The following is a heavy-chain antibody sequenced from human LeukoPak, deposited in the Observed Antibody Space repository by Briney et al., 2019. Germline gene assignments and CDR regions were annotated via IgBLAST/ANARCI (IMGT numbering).Heavy chain of an antibody. CDR2: MNPNTGDT. CDR3: TRGSLSGSSRDY. CDR1: GYTFNGYD. V-gene: IGHV1-8*02. Sequence: ASVKVSCTASGYTFNGYDINWVRQATGQGLEWMGWMNPNTGDTGYAQKFQGRVTMTRNTSIDTAYMELSGLKSEDTAVYYCTRGSLSGSSRDYWGQGTLVTVSS. J-gene: IGHJ4*02. D-gene: IGHD1-26*01.